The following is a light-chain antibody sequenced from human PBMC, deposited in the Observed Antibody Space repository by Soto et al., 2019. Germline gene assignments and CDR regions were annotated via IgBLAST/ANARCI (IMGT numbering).Light chain of an antibody. CDR2: GAS. CDR3: QQYTNWPRT. J-gene: IGKJ1*01. CDR1: QSVSGN. Sequence: EIVMTQSPATLSVPPGERATLSCRASQSVSGNLAWYQQKPGQAPRLLIYGASTRATGIPVRFSGSGSGTEFTLTISSLQSEDFAVYYCQQYTNWPRTFGQGTKVDIK. V-gene: IGKV3-15*01.